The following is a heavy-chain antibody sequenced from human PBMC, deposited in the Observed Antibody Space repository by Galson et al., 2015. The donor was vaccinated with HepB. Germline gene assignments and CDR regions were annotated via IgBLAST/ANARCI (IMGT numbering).Heavy chain of an antibody. V-gene: IGHV3-30-3*01. CDR1: GFTFSSYA. Sequence: SLRLSCAASGFTFSSYAMHWVRQAPGKGLEWVAVISYDGSNRYYADSVKGRFTISRDNSKNTLYLQMNSLRDEDTAVYYCARDPDYSNRLDYWGQGTLVTVSS. D-gene: IGHD4-11*01. CDR3: ARDPDYSNRLDY. J-gene: IGHJ4*02. CDR2: ISYDGSNR.